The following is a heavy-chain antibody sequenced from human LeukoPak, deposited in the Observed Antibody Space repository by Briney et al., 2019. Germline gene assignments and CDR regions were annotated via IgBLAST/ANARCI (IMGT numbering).Heavy chain of an antibody. CDR2: ISGSGDNT. J-gene: IGHJ4*02. Sequence: GGSLRLSCAASGFTFSSYAMSWFRQVPGKGLEWVSVISGSGDNTYYADSVKGRFTISRDNTKNMLYLQMNSLRAEDTAVYYCAKWKYSNSGIDDYWGQGTLVTVSS. V-gene: IGHV3-23*01. CDR3: AKWKYSNSGIDDY. D-gene: IGHD6-6*01. CDR1: GFTFSSYA.